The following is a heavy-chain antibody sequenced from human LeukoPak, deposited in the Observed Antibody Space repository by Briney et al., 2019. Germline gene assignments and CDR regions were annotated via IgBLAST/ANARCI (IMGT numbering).Heavy chain of an antibody. J-gene: IGHJ4*02. V-gene: IGHV4-34*01. CDR2: INHSGST. CDR3: ANVLVATITQYYFDY. CDR1: GGSFSGYY. Sequence: SETLSLTCAVYGGSFSGYYWSWIRQPPGKGLEWIGEINHSGSTNYNPSLKSRVTISVDTSKNQFSLKLSSVTAADTAVYYCANVLVATITQYYFDYWGQGTLVTVSS. D-gene: IGHD5-12*01.